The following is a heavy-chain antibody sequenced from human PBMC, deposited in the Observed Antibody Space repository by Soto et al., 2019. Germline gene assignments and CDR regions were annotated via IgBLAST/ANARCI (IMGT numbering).Heavy chain of an antibody. CDR2: IYYSGST. J-gene: IGHJ4*02. CDR3: ASGYSYGDFDY. Sequence: SETLSLTCTVSGGSISSYYWSWIRQPPGKGLEWIGYIYYSGSTNYNPSLKSRVTISVDTSKNQFSLKLSSVTAEDTAVYYCASGYSYGDFDYWGQGTLVTVSS. V-gene: IGHV4-59*08. CDR1: GGSISSYY. D-gene: IGHD5-18*01.